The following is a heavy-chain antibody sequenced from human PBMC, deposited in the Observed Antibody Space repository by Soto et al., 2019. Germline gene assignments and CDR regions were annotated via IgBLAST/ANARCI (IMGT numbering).Heavy chain of an antibody. Sequence: ASVKVSCKASGGTFSSYAISWVRQAPGQGLEWMGGIIPIFGTANYAQKFQGRVTITADESTSTAYMELSSLRSEDTAVYYCARGYLGYCSSTSCLRSGMDVWGQGTTVTVSS. D-gene: IGHD2-2*01. CDR3: ARGYLGYCSSTSCLRSGMDV. J-gene: IGHJ6*02. CDR1: GGTFSSYA. V-gene: IGHV1-69*13. CDR2: IIPIFGTA.